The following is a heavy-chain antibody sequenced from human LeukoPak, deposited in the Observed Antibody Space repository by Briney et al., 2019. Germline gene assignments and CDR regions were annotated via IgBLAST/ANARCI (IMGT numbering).Heavy chain of an antibody. CDR1: GGSFSGYY. CDR2: INHSGST. J-gene: IGHJ6*03. V-gene: IGHV4-34*01. CDR3: ARGRRYSGSYSSYYYYMDV. Sequence: SETLSLTCAVYGGSFSGYYWSWIRQPPGKGLEWIGEINHSGSTNYNPSLKRRVTISVDTSKNQFSLKLSSVTAADTAVYYCARGRRYSGSYSSYYYYMDVWGKGTTVTVSS. D-gene: IGHD1-26*01.